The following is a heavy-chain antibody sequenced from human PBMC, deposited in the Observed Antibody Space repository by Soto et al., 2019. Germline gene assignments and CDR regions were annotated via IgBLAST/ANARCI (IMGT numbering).Heavy chain of an antibody. CDR3: AKDRGFSYGYGRPHFHY. V-gene: IGHV1-2*02. J-gene: IGHJ4*02. CDR2: INPKSGGT. Sequence: EASVKVSCKASGYTFTVYYMHWVRQAPGQGLEWMGWINPKSGGTMYPQKFQGRVTMTWDTSISTAYMALTRLRSDDTAVYYCAKDRGFSYGYGRPHFHYWGQGTLVTVSS. CDR1: GYTFTVYY. D-gene: IGHD5-18*01.